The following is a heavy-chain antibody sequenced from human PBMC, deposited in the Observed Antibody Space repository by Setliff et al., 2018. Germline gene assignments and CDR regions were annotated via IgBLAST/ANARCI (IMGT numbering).Heavy chain of an antibody. D-gene: IGHD4-4*01. CDR2: INYGGDT. Sequence: SETLSLTCTVSGFSINSGTHFWHWIRQSPGKGLEWIGQINYGGDTIYNPSFKSRVIVSEDTAKNHFSLTMTSVTAADTALYFCARGFPVTSYRSHYYMDVWGEGTTVTVSS. J-gene: IGHJ6*03. CDR3: ARGFPVTSYRSHYYMDV. CDR1: GFSINSGTHF. V-gene: IGHV4-39*02.